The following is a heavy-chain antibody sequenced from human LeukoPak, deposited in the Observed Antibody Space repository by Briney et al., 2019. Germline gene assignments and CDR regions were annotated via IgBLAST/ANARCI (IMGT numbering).Heavy chain of an antibody. CDR2: ISSNGGST. J-gene: IGHJ4*02. D-gene: IGHD4-11*01. CDR3: AKVGLTVTTILDYFDY. V-gene: IGHV3-64*01. Sequence: GGSLRLSCAASGFTFSSYAMHWVRQAPGKGLEYVSAISSNGGSTYYANSVKGRFTISRDNSKNTLYLHMNSLRPEDTAVYYCAKVGLTVTTILDYFDYWGQGALVTVSS. CDR1: GFTFSSYA.